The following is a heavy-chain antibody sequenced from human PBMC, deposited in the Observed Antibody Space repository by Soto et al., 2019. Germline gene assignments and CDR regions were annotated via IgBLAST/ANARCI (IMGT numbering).Heavy chain of an antibody. CDR1: GFSFSNAW. Sequence: EVQLVESGGGLVKPGGSLRLSCAASGFSFSNAWMKWVRQAPGKGLEWVGRIKSEANGGATDHAAAVKVRFIISRDDSNNMLFPQMDSLITEYSAVYYCAAYRESSARYVDFWGQGTLVTVSS. D-gene: IGHD3-22*01. CDR3: AAYRESSARYVDF. V-gene: IGHV3-15*07. CDR2: IKSEANGGAT. J-gene: IGHJ4*02.